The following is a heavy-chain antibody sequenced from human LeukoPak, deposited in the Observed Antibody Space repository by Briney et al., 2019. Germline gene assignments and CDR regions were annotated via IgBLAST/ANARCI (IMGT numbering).Heavy chain of an antibody. CDR1: GGSISSGGYY. D-gene: IGHD3-22*01. J-gene: IGHJ3*02. CDR3: ARLGGYSHAFDI. V-gene: IGHV4-31*03. Sequence: SQTLSLTCTVSGGSISSGGYYWSWIRQHPGKGLEWIGYIYYSGSTYYNPSLKSRVTITVDTSKNQFSLKLSSVTAADTAVYYCARLGGYSHAFDIWGQGTMVTVSS. CDR2: IYYSGST.